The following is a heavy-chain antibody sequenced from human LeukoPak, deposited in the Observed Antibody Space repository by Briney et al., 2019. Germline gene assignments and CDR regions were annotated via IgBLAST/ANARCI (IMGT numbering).Heavy chain of an antibody. D-gene: IGHD2-2*01. CDR2: IYNVGRT. V-gene: IGHV3-66*02. Sequence: GLALRVSCAASGFPVSENYIRGVRQAAGTGLEGVAVIYNVGRTYYAVPVQGRFTIHRDSSKNHLYLQMNSLRPEDTAVYFCARELRGYCSITSCPFGYWGQGALVTVSS. CDR1: GFPVSENY. J-gene: IGHJ4*02. CDR3: ARELRGYCSITSCPFGY.